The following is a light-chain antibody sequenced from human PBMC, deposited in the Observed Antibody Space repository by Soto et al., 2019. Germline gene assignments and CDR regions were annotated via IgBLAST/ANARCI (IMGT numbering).Light chain of an antibody. J-gene: IGLJ1*01. CDR1: SSDVGGYNY. CDR2: DVS. Sequence: QSALTQPASVSGSPGQSITISCTGTSSDVGGYNYVSWYQQHPGKAPKLMISDVSNRPSGVSIRFSGSKSGNTASLTISGLQAEDEADYYCNSYSSSTTLYLSGTGTKVTVL. CDR3: NSYSSSTTLYL. V-gene: IGLV2-14*01.